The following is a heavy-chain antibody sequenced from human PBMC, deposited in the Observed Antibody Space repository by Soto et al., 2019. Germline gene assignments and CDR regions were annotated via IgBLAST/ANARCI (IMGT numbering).Heavy chain of an antibody. CDR1: GYSFTSYD. CDR2: MNPNSGNT. D-gene: IGHD6-19*01. V-gene: IGHV1-8*01. CDR3: ARSSFLIPVADH. J-gene: IGHJ4*02. Sequence: QVQLVQSGAEVKKPGASVKVSCKASGYSFTSYDINWVRQATGQGLERMGWMNPNSGNTDYGQNFQGRVTMTRDTSTRTAYMELSSLRSEDTAVYFCARSSFLIPVADHWGQGTLVTVSS.